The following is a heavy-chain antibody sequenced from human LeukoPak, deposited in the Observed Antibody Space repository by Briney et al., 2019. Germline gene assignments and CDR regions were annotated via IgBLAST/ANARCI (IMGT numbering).Heavy chain of an antibody. CDR2: IFPSGGEI. CDR1: GFTFSTFA. V-gene: IGHV3-23*01. Sequence: PGGSLRLSCAASGFTFSTFAMIWVRQPPGKGLEWVSSIFPSGGEIHYADSVRGRFTISRDNSKSTLSLQMNSLRAEDTAVYYCAKDIPTGTPIYDAFDIRGQGTMVTVSS. D-gene: IGHD1-1*01. CDR3: AKDIPTGTPIYDAFDI. J-gene: IGHJ3*02.